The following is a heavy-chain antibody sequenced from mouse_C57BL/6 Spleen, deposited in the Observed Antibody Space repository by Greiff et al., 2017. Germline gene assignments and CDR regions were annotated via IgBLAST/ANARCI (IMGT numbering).Heavy chain of an antibody. V-gene: IGHV5-4*01. Sequence: EVQGVESGGGLVKPGGSLKLSCAASGFTFSSYAMSWVRQTPEKRLEWVATISDGGSYTYYPDNVKGRFTISRDNAKNNLYLQMSHLKSEDTAMYYCAREGGRGFMDYWGQGTSVTVSS. CDR2: ISDGGSYT. CDR3: AREGGRGFMDY. CDR1: GFTFSSYA. J-gene: IGHJ4*01.